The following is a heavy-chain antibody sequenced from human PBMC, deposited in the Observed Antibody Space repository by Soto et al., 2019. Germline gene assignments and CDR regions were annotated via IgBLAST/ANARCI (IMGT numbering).Heavy chain of an antibody. V-gene: IGHV3-33*01. CDR3: ARATLYSSSTCCFEATGFDY. J-gene: IGHJ4*02. CDR1: GFTFSSYG. CDR2: IWYDGSNK. Sequence: PGGSLRLSCAASGFTFSSYGMHWVRQAPGKGLEWVAVIWYDGSNKYYADSVKGRFTISRDNSKNTLYLQMNSLRPEDTAVYYCARATLYSSSTCCFEATGFDYWSLGT. D-gene: IGHD2-2*01.